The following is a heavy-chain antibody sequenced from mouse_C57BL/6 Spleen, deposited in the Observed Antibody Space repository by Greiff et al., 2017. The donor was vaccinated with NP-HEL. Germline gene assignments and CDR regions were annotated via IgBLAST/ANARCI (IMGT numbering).Heavy chain of an antibody. J-gene: IGHJ1*03. CDR1: GYTFTSYW. CDR3: ARDDGYYEGSRYFDV. Sequence: QVQLQQPGAELVRPGSSVKLSCKASGYTFTSYWMHWVKQRPIQGLEWIGNIDPSDSETHYNQKFKDKATLTVDKSSSTAYMQLSSLTSEDSAVYYCARDDGYYEGSRYFDVWGTGTTVTVSS. CDR2: IDPSDSET. D-gene: IGHD2-3*01. V-gene: IGHV1-52*01.